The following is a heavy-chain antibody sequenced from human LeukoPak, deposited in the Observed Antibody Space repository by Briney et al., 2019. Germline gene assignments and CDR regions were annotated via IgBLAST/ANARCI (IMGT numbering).Heavy chain of an antibody. CDR3: ASELAHCVGDCLKN. Sequence: PGGSLRLSCAASGFTFSSYYLHWVRQAPGKGLVWVSRINADGSLTNYADSVKGRFTIFRDNAKNTLYLQMNSLRVEDTAVYYCASELAHCVGDCLKNWGQGTLVTVSS. CDR2: INADGSLT. J-gene: IGHJ4*02. CDR1: GFTFSSYY. D-gene: IGHD2-21*02. V-gene: IGHV3-74*01.